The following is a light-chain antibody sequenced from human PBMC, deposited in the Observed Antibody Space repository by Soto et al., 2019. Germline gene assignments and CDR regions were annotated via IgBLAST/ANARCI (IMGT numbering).Light chain of an antibody. Sequence: EIMMTQSPATLSVSPGERATFSCRASQSVSSNLAWYQQKPGQAPRLLIYGASTRATCIPARFSGGGSGTDFTLTISSLQSEDFAVYYCQQYNDWPTYTFGQGTKLELK. V-gene: IGKV3-15*01. CDR3: QQYNDWPTYT. CDR2: GAS. J-gene: IGKJ2*01. CDR1: QSVSSN.